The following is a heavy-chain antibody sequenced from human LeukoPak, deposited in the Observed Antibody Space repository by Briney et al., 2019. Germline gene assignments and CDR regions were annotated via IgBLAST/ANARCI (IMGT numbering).Heavy chain of an antibody. D-gene: IGHD1-26*01. V-gene: IGHV3-23*01. J-gene: IGHJ4*02. CDR2: FGKGGRT. CDR3: AKRESSGNKYFDY. CDR1: GFTFSNYG. Sequence: GGSLRLSCAASGFTFSNYGMSWVRQAPGRGLEWVSTFGKGGRTYYADSVKGRFSISGDNSKNTLYLQINSLRAEDTALYYYAKRESSGNKYFDYWGQGTLVTVSS.